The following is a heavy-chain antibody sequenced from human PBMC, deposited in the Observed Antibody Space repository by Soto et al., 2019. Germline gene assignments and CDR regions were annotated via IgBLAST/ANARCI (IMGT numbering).Heavy chain of an antibody. D-gene: IGHD3-10*01. J-gene: IGHJ4*02. CDR1: GFTFSSYA. V-gene: IGHV3-30-3*01. CDR3: ARPRGGGALFDY. CDR2: ISYDGSNK. Sequence: QVQLVESGGGVVQPGRSLRLSCAASGFTFSSYAMHWVRQAPGKGLEWVAVISYDGSNKYYADSVKGRFTISRDNSKNTLDLQMNSLRAEDTAVYYCARPRGGGALFDYWGQGTLVTVSS.